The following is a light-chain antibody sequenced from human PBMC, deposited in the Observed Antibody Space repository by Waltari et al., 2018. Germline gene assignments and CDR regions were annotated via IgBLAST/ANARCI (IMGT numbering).Light chain of an antibody. V-gene: IGLV2-8*01. J-gene: IGLJ2*01. CDR1: LCDVHGYSF. CDR3: SAFAGSNNPVV. CDR2: EVS. Sequence: LPHPPSSSFSPFPPLPPSSTVPLCDVHGYSFVSWYQHHTGKTPKLIIYEVSKRPAGVPERFSGSKSGNTASLTVAGLQAEDEAYYYCSAFAGSNNPVVFGGGTKLTVL.